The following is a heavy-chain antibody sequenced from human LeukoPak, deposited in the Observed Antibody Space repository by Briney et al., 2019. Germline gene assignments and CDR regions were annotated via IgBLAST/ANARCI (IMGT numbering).Heavy chain of an antibody. J-gene: IGHJ1*01. V-gene: IGHV3-21*01. D-gene: IGHD2-21*02. CDR3: ARGYCGGDCYGD. CDR1: GFTFSDYT. CDR2: ISGSSRHI. Sequence: GGSLRLSCAASGFTFSDYTMNWVRQAPGKGLEYVSSISGSSRHIYYADSVKGRFTISRDNTKSSLYLQMNSLRVEDMAVYYCARGYCGGDCYGDWGQGTLVTVYS.